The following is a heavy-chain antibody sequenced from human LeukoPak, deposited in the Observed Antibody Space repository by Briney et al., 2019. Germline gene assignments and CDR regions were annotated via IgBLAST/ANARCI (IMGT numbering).Heavy chain of an antibody. CDR1: GFTFSSYA. CDR2: ISGSGGST. J-gene: IGHJ3*02. Sequence: GGSLRLSCAAAGFTFSSYAMSWVRQAPGKGLEWVSAISGSGGSTYYADSVKGRFTISRDNSKNTLYLQTNSLRAEDTAVYYCAKASPSYCSGGSCYPGRAFDIWGQGTMVTVSS. CDR3: AKASPSYCSGGSCYPGRAFDI. D-gene: IGHD2-15*01. V-gene: IGHV3-23*01.